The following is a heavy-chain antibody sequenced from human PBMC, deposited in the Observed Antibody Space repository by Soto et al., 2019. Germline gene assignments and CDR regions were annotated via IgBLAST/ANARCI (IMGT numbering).Heavy chain of an antibody. J-gene: IGHJ4*02. D-gene: IGHD6-25*01. CDR1: SGSISPYY. V-gene: IGHV4-4*07. Sequence: QVQLQESGPGLVKASETLSLTCSVSSGSISPYYWSCIRQPAGKGLEWIGRIFSSGTTLHNPSLKSRVTMSVDTSKNQFSLKLSSVTAADTAVYYCAGGAAADYFDYWGQGTLVTVSS. CDR2: IFSSGTT. CDR3: AGGAAADYFDY.